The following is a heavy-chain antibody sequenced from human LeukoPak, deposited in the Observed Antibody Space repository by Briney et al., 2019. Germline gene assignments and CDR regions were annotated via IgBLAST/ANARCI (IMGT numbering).Heavy chain of an antibody. CDR2: MNPNSGNT. CDR1: GYTFTSYD. J-gene: IGHJ5*02. CDR3: ARSKISDNWFDP. V-gene: IGHV1-8*01. Sequence: GASVKVSCKASGYTFTSYDINWVRQATGQGLEWMGWMNPNSGNTGYAQKFQGRVTITADESTSTAYMELSSLRSEDTAVYYCARSKISDNWFDPWGQGTLVTVSS.